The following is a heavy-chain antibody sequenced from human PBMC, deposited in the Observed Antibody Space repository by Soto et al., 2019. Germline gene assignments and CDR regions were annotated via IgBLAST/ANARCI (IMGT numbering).Heavy chain of an antibody. CDR3: AREGPVDIVVVVAATEAYGMDV. D-gene: IGHD2-15*01. V-gene: IGHV1-69*13. J-gene: IGHJ6*02. CDR1: GGTFSSYA. Sequence: ASVKVSCKASGGTFSSYAISWVRQAPGQGLEWMGGIIPIFGTANYAQKFQGRVTITADESTSTAYMELSSLRSEDTAVYYCAREGPVDIVVVVAATEAYGMDVWGQGTTVTVSS. CDR2: IIPIFGTA.